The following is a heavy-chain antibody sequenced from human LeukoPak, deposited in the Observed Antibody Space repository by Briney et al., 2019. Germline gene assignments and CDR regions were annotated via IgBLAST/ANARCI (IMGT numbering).Heavy chain of an antibody. Sequence: GGSLRLSCAASGFTFSSYSMNWVRQAPGKGLEWVSYISSSGSTIYYADSVKGRFTISRDNAKNSLYLQMNSLRAEDTAVYYCARGRGQRIMITFGAFHDAFDIWGQGTMVTVSS. J-gene: IGHJ3*02. CDR2: ISSSGSTI. CDR3: ARGRGQRIMITFGAFHDAFDI. V-gene: IGHV3-48*04. CDR1: GFTFSSYS. D-gene: IGHD3-16*01.